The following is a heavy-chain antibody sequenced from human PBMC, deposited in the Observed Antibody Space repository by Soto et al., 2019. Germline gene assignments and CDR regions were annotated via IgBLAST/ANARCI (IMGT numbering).Heavy chain of an antibody. V-gene: IGHV4-34*01. CDR2: INHSGTI. J-gene: IGHJ6*02. CDR3: ARADRTLVTSYSLDV. CDR1: GGSFSGYY. D-gene: IGHD2-21*02. Sequence: PSETLSLTCAVYGGSFSGYYWTWIRQPPGKGLEWIGEINHSGTINFNPSLKSRLTISLDTSKKHFSLKLSSVTDADTAAYYCARADRTLVTSYSLDVCGQGTTVTV.